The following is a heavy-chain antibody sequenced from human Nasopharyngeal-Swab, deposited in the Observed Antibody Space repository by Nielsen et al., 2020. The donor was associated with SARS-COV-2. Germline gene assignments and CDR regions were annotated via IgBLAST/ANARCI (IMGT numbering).Heavy chain of an antibody. D-gene: IGHD1-26*01. J-gene: IGHJ3*02. CDR1: GFTFSSYW. CDR2: INSDGSST. Sequence: GESLKISCAASGFTFSSYWMHRVRQAPGKGLVWVSRINSDGSSTSYADSVKGRFTISRDNAKNTLYLQMNSLRAEDTAVYYCVGSGSYYGGAFDIWGQGTMVTVSS. CDR3: VGSGSYYGGAFDI. V-gene: IGHV3-74*01.